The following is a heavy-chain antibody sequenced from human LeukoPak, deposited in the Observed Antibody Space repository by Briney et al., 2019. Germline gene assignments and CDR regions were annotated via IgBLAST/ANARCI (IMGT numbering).Heavy chain of an antibody. J-gene: IGHJ5*02. CDR3: ARDALGYCSGGSCFPS. CDR2: IYHWGST. CDR1: GGSISIYH. D-gene: IGHD2-15*01. V-gene: IGHV4-59*01. Sequence: SETLSLTCSVSGGSISIYHCSWLRQAPGKGLEGIGYIYHWGSTNYNPSLKTRLTISGDTLKKVFSLNVLSVTAADTAIYYCARDALGYCSGGSCFPSWGQGTLVTVSS.